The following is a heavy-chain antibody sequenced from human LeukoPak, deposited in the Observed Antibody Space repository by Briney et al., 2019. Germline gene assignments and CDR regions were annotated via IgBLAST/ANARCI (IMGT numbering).Heavy chain of an antibody. Sequence: GRSLRLSCAASGFTFDDYAMSWVRQTPGKGLEWVSGTNWDGGRTGYADSVKGRFTISRDNAKDSLYLQMNSLRVEDTAMYYCARDGLRRPPTPYCGGDCPLDYWGQGTLVSVSS. CDR2: TNWDGGRT. D-gene: IGHD2-21*02. J-gene: IGHJ4*02. V-gene: IGHV3-20*04. CDR3: ARDGLRRPPTPYCGGDCPLDY. CDR1: GFTFDDYA.